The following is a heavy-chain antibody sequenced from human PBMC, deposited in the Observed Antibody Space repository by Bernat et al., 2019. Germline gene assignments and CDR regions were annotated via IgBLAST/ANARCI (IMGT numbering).Heavy chain of an antibody. CDR2: ISGSGGST. Sequence: EVQLLESGGGLVQPGGSLRLSCAASGFTFSSYAMSWVRQAPGKGLEWASAISGSGGSTYYADSVKGRFTISRDNSKNTLYLQMNSLRAEDTAVYYCAKSDRSSSWYRYFDYWGQGTLVTVSS. CDR1: GFTFSSYA. CDR3: AKSDRSSSWYRYFDY. D-gene: IGHD6-13*01. J-gene: IGHJ4*02. V-gene: IGHV3-23*01.